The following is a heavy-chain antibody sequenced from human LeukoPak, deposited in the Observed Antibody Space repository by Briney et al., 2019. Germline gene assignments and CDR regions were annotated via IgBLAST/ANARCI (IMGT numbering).Heavy chain of an antibody. Sequence: SETLTLTCAVYGGSFSGYYWSWIRQPPGKGLEWIGEINHSGSTNYNPSLKNGVTISVDTSKNQFSLKLSSSTAAATAVYYCASGVWGSYRTRWGWFDPWGQGTMVTVSS. CDR3: ASGVWGSYRTRWGWFDP. J-gene: IGHJ5*02. CDR2: INHSGST. CDR1: GGSFSGYY. V-gene: IGHV4-34*01. D-gene: IGHD3-16*02.